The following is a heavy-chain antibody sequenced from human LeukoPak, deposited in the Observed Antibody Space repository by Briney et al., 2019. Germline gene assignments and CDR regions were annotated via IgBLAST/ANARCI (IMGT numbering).Heavy chain of an antibody. Sequence: GGSLRLSCAAAGFTFSNYWMHWVRQAPGKGLVWVAAIKTDGSDMQYADSVKGRFTISRDNSKNTLYLQMNSLRAEDTAVYYCAKAGRSGSYYTLFDYWGQGTLVTVSS. CDR3: AKAGRSGSYYTLFDY. CDR1: GFTFSNYW. J-gene: IGHJ4*02. D-gene: IGHD3-10*01. CDR2: IKTDGSDM. V-gene: IGHV3-74*03.